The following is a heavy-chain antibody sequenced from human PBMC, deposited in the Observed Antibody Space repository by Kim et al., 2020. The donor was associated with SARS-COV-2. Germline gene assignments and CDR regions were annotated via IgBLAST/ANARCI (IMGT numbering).Heavy chain of an antibody. CDR1: GGTFSSYT. CDR3: ARSFLTLLTGYYKVRENWFDP. V-gene: IGHV1-69*02. Sequence: SVKVSCKASGGTFSSYTISWVRQAPGQGLEWMGRIIPILGIANYAQKFQGRVTITADKSTSTAYMELSSLRSEDTAVYYCARSFLTLLTGYYKVRENWFDPWGQGTLVTVSS. D-gene: IGHD3-9*01. CDR2: IIPILGIA. J-gene: IGHJ5*02.